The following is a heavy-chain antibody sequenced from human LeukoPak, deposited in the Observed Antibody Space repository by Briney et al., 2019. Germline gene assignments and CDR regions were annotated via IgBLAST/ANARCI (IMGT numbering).Heavy chain of an antibody. CDR1: GGSISSGGYS. CDR3: ARGTRGYFDY. V-gene: IGHV4-30-2*01. J-gene: IGHJ4*02. D-gene: IGHD6-13*01. Sequence: SETLSLTCAVSGGSISSGGYSWSWIRQPPGKGLEWIRYIYHSGSTYYNPSLKSRVTISVDRSKNQFSLKLSSVTAADTAVYYCARGTRGYFDYWGQGTLVTVSS. CDR2: IYHSGST.